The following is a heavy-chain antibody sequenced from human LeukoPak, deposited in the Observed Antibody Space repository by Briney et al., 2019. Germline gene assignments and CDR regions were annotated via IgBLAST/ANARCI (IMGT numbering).Heavy chain of an antibody. J-gene: IGHJ6*03. D-gene: IGHD6-6*01. Sequence: GASVKVSCKASGGTFSSYAISWVRQAPGQGLEWMGGTIPIFGTANYAQKCQGRVTITTDESTSTAYMELSSLRSEDTAVYYCARDRGSSSSIDYYYYYYMDVWGKGTTVTVSS. CDR3: ARDRGSSSSIDYYYYYYMDV. CDR1: GGTFSSYA. V-gene: IGHV1-69*05. CDR2: TIPIFGTA.